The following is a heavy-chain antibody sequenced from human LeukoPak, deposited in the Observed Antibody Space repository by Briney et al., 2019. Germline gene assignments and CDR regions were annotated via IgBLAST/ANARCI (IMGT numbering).Heavy chain of an antibody. D-gene: IGHD3-10*01. Sequence: GGSLRLSCAASGFTVSRKYMSWVRQAPGKGLEWVSVIYSGGDTYYADSVKGRFTISRDKAEKSLYLQMNSLRDEDTAVYYCAREGTSFYGLDVWGQGTTVTVSS. V-gene: IGHV3-53*01. CDR3: AREGTSFYGLDV. CDR1: GFTVSRKY. J-gene: IGHJ6*02. CDR2: IYSGGDT.